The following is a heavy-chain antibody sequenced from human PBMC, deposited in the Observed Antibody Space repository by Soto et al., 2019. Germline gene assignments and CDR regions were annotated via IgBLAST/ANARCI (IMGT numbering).Heavy chain of an antibody. D-gene: IGHD3-22*01. CDR2: INPNSGGT. CDR3: AYDSSGRGQYYYGMDV. J-gene: IGHJ6*02. Sequence: ASVKVSCKASGYTFTGYYMHWVRQAPGQGLEWMGWINPNSGGTNYAQKFQGWVTMTRDTSTSTAYMELSRLRSDDTAVYYCAYDSSGRGQYYYGMDVWGQGTTVTAP. CDR1: GYTFTGYY. V-gene: IGHV1-2*04.